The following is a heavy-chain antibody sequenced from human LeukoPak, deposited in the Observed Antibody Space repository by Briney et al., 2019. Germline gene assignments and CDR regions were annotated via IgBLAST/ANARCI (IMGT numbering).Heavy chain of an antibody. CDR1: GGSISSSSYY. J-gene: IGHJ4*02. CDR2: IYYGGNT. V-gene: IGHV4-39*01. Sequence: SETLPLTCTVSGGSISSSSYYWAWIRQPPGRGLEWIGSIYYGGNTYYNPSLKSRITVSVDTSKNQFSLKLSSVTASDTAVYYCARRRIVSTIDHWGQGTLVTVSS. CDR3: ARRRIVSTIDH. D-gene: IGHD5/OR15-5a*01.